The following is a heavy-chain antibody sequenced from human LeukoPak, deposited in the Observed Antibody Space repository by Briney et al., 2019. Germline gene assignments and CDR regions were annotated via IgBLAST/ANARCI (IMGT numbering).Heavy chain of an antibody. Sequence: PSETLSLTCTVYGGSFSGYYWSWIRQPPGKGLEWLGEINHSGSTNYNPSLKSRVTISVDTSKNQFSLKLSSVTAADTAVYYCARGTMVRGEMKGVDYWGQGTLVTVSS. CDR1: GGSFSGYY. CDR2: INHSGST. D-gene: IGHD3-10*01. CDR3: ARGTMVRGEMKGVDY. V-gene: IGHV4-34*01. J-gene: IGHJ4*02.